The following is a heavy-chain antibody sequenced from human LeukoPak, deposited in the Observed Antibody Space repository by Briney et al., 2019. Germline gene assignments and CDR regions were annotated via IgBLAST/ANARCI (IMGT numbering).Heavy chain of an antibody. Sequence: GGSLRLSCAASGFTFSSYAMHWVRQAPGKGLEWVAVISYDGSNKYYADSVKGRFTISRDNSKNTLYLQMNSLRAEDSAEYYCAKSLLTTATGTGRAFDIWGQGTMVTVSA. CDR2: ISYDGSNK. CDR3: AKSLLTTATGTGRAFDI. CDR1: GFTFSSYA. J-gene: IGHJ3*02. D-gene: IGHD1-1*01. V-gene: IGHV3-30-3*01.